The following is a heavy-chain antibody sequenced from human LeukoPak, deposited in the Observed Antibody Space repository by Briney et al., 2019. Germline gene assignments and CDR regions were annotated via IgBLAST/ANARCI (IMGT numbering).Heavy chain of an antibody. CDR1: GGSISSSSYD. CDR2: IYDSGST. Sequence: SETLSLTCTVSGGSISSSSYDWGWIRQPPGKGLEWIVSIYDSGSTYYNPSLKSRVTISVDTSKTQFSLKLSSVTAADTAVYYCARASGLMDSSGLFAFDYWGQGTLVTVSS. V-gene: IGHV4-39*07. CDR3: ARASGLMDSSGLFAFDY. J-gene: IGHJ4*02. D-gene: IGHD6-19*01.